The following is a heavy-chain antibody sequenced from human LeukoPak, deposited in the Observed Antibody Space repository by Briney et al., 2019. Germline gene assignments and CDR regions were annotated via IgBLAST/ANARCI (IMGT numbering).Heavy chain of an antibody. J-gene: IGHJ6*03. CDR1: GGSIGSYY. D-gene: IGHD6-13*01. CDR3: ARGRHSGTYSYYYMDV. Sequence: PSETLSLTCTVSGGSIGSYYWSWIRQPPGKGLEWIGYIYASGSTNYNPSLKSRVTISVDTSKNQFSLKVSPVTAADTAVYYCARGRHSGTYSYYYMDVWGRGTTVTVSS. CDR2: IYASGST. V-gene: IGHV4-4*09.